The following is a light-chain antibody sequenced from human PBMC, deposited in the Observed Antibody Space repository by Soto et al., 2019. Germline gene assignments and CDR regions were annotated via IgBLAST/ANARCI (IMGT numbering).Light chain of an antibody. CDR1: QSVSRSY. CDR2: GAS. V-gene: IGKV3-20*01. CDR3: QQYGTLPRT. Sequence: EVVLTQSPGTLSLSPGERAALSCRASQSVSRSYLAWYQQKPGQTPRLLIYGASNRATGIPDRFSGSGSGTDFSLTISRLEPEDFAVYYCQQYGTLPRTFGQGTKVEIK. J-gene: IGKJ1*01.